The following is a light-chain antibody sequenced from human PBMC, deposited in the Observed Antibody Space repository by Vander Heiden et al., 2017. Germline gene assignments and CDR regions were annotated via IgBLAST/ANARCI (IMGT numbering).Light chain of an antibody. Sequence: AIQMTQSPSSLSASVGDRVTITCRASQGIRNDLGWYQQKPGKAPKLLIYAASSLQSGGPSRFSGSGSGTDFTLTISSLQPEDFATYYCRQDYNYPWTFGQGTKVEIK. CDR2: AAS. V-gene: IGKV1-6*01. CDR1: QGIRND. J-gene: IGKJ1*01. CDR3: RQDYNYPWT.